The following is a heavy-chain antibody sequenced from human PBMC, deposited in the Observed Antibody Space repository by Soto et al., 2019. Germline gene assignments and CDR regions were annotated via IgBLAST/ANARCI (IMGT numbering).Heavy chain of an antibody. J-gene: IGHJ6*02. V-gene: IGHV3-30-3*01. CDR3: AREAPHYDSSGYYGNYYYYGMDV. Sequence: GSLRRACAAPVLTFSSYAMPWVRQAPGKGLEWVAVISYDGSNKYYADSVKGRFTISRDNSKNTLYLQMNSLRAEDTAVYYCAREAPHYDSSGYYGNYYYYGMDVWGQGTTVSVSS. CDR2: ISYDGSNK. D-gene: IGHD3-22*01. CDR1: VLTFSSYA.